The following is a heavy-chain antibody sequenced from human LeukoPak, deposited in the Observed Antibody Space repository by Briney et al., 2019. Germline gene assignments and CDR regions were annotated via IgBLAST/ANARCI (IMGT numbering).Heavy chain of an antibody. CDR3: ARAGGDYYDSSGYSD. V-gene: IGHV3-48*02. CDR2: ISSSSSTI. J-gene: IGHJ4*02. D-gene: IGHD3-22*01. Sequence: SGGSLRLSCAASGFTFSSYSMNWVRQAPGKGLEWVSYISSSSSTIYYADSVKGRFTISRDNARNSLYLQMNSLRDEDTAVYYCARAGGDYYDSSGYSDWGQGTLVTVSS. CDR1: GFTFSSYS.